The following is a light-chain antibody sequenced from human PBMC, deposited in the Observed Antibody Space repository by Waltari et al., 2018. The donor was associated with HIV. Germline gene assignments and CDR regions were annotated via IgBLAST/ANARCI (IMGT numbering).Light chain of an antibody. CDR1: QSIVHS. CDR3: QHFDPYSPIT. V-gene: IGKV1-5*03. CDR2: KAS. J-gene: IGKJ5*01. Sequence: DIQMTQSPYTLSASVGDRVTITCRASQSIVHSLAWYQQKSGKAPKLLIYKASSLENGVPSRFSGSGSGTEFTLTISGLQPDDFATYYCQHFDPYSPITFGQGTRLESK.